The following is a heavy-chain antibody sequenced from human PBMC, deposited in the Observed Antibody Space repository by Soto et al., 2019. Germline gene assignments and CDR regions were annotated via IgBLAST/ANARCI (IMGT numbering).Heavy chain of an antibody. D-gene: IGHD5-12*01. CDR1: GFTFSSYG. V-gene: IGHV3-33*01. CDR3: ARVMSEWLPHVRYYYMDV. CDR2: IWYDGSNK. Sequence: HPGGSLRLSCAASGFTFSSYGMHWVRQAPGKGLEWAAVIWYDGSNKYYADSVKGRFTISRDNSKNTLYLQMNSLRAEDTAVYYCARVMSEWLPHVRYYYMDVWGKGTTVTVSS. J-gene: IGHJ6*03.